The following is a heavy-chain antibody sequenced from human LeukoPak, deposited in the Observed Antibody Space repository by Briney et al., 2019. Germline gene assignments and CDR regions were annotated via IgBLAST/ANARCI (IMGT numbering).Heavy chain of an antibody. CDR2: ISGSGGST. D-gene: IGHD5-24*01. Sequence: PGGSLRLSCAAFGFTFSSYAMSWVRQAPGKGLEWVSAISGSGGSTYYADSVKGRFTISRDNSKNTLYLQLNSLRAEDTAVYYCAKDTRDGYNPGDYWGQGTLVTVSS. V-gene: IGHV3-23*01. CDR3: AKDTRDGYNPGDY. CDR1: GFTFSSYA. J-gene: IGHJ4*02.